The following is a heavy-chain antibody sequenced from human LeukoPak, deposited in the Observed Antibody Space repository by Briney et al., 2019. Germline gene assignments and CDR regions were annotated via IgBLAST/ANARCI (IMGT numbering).Heavy chain of an antibody. CDR1: GFTFSDHY. J-gene: IGHJ4*02. Sequence: GGSLRLSCAASGFTFSDHYMSWIRQAPGKGLEWVSSIRSSTTYVYYADSVKGRFTISRDNAKNSLYLQMNSLRAEDTAVYYCARDSLTMIVGRQKRGLDYWGQGTLVTVSS. CDR2: IRSSTTYV. D-gene: IGHD3-22*01. V-gene: IGHV3-11*06. CDR3: ARDSLTMIVGRQKRGLDY.